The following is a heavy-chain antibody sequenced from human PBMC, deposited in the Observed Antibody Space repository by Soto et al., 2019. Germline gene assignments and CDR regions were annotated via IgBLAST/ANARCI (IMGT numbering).Heavy chain of an antibody. CDR3: TKASPDRHHMDV. Sequence: GGSLRLSCAASGFTFSKFVMRWVRQTPGKGLEWVSTITETGGDTYYTDSVKGRFTISRDNSKNTLYLQMASLRAEDTALYYCTKASPDRHHMDVWGQGTTVTVSS. CDR2: ITETGGDT. J-gene: IGHJ6*02. CDR1: GFTFSKFV. V-gene: IGHV3-23*01.